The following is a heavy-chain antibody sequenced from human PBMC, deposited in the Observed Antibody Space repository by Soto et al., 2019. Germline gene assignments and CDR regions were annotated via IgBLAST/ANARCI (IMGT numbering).Heavy chain of an antibody. CDR3: ARERGGYGLFDS. V-gene: IGHV4-30-2*01. CDR1: GGSISNAAYS. J-gene: IGHJ4*02. D-gene: IGHD5-18*01. CDR2: IYPSGMP. Sequence: PSETLSLTCAVYGGSISNAAYSWSWIRQPPGKGLEWIGYIYPSGMPFYNPSLRSRVTISIDRSNDQFSLNLESVTAADTAVYYCARERGGYGLFDSWGQGTLVTVSS.